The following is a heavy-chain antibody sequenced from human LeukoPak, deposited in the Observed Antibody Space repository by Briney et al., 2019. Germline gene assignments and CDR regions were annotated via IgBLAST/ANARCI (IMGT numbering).Heavy chain of an antibody. CDR3: ARVVVVVPAAIGSYYYYGMDV. V-gene: IGHV1-2*02. Sequence: ASVKVSCKASGYTFTGYYMHWVRQAPGQGLEWMGWINPNSGGTNYAQKFQGRVTMTRDTSISTAYMELSRLRSDDTAVYYCARVVVVVPAAIGSYYYYGMDVWGQGTLVTVSS. CDR2: INPNSGGT. D-gene: IGHD2-2*02. CDR1: GYTFTGYY. J-gene: IGHJ6*02.